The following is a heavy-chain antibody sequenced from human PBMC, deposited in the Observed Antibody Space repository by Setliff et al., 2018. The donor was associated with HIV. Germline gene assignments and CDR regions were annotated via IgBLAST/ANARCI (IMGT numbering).Heavy chain of an antibody. CDR3: AKSLAHSFGSGPYWHSTLYADY. CDR2: IAQPDGGV. CDR1: GFTFDRHT. V-gene: IGHV3-23*01. D-gene: IGHD3-10*01. J-gene: IGHJ4*02. Sequence: GGSLRLSCATSGFTFDRHTMHWFRQVPGKGLEWVSAIAQPDGGVYADSVRGRFAVSRDNAKRILYLQMRSLRAEDTAVYYCAKSLAHSFGSGPYWHSTLYADYWGQGTLVTAPQ.